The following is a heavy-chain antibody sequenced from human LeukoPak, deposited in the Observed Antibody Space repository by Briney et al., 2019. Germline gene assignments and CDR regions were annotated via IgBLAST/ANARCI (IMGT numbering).Heavy chain of an antibody. J-gene: IGHJ4*02. CDR2: INPSGGNT. V-gene: IGHV1-46*01. D-gene: IGHD2/OR15-2a*01. CDR1: GYIFTRYY. CDR3: TKDKGLLDY. Sequence: ASVKVSCKASGYIFTRYYIHWVRQAPGQGLEWIGMINPSGGNTTYSQKFRGRVTMPRETSTSTVLMELSGVRPDDTAVYYCTKDKGLLDYWGQGTLVVVSS.